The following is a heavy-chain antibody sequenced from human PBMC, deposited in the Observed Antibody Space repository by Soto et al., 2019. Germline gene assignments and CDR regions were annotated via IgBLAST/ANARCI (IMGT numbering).Heavy chain of an antibody. J-gene: IGHJ4*02. CDR1: GGSISSYY. Sequence: QVQLQESGPGLVKPSETLSLTCSVSGGSISSYYWSWIRQPPGKGLEWIGYIYYTGRTNYNPSLKGRVPMSLDTSENQFSLKLSSVTAADTAVYYCARRGSSSWRFEYWGQGTLVTVSS. V-gene: IGHV4-59*08. CDR3: ARRGSSSWRFEY. CDR2: IYYTGRT. D-gene: IGHD6-13*01.